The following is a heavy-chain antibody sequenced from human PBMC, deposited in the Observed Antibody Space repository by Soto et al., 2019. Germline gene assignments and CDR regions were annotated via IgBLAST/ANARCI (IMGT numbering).Heavy chain of an antibody. V-gene: IGHV3-23*01. D-gene: IGHD6-19*01. Sequence: QPWGSLRLSCAASGFTFKESAINFFRQSPWKWLEWVASISDTGASTWYAESVRGRLSISRDNSKNTLYLQMNSLRGEDTAVYCCAKGRGSGWAWYFDNWGQGTLVTVSS. CDR3: AKGRGSGWAWYFDN. CDR2: ISDTGAST. CDR1: GFTFKESA. J-gene: IGHJ4*02.